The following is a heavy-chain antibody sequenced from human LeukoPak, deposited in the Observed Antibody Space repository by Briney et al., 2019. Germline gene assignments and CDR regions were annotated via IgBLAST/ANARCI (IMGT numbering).Heavy chain of an antibody. CDR3: ARDGGGYYASGTHYYFDC. CDR1: GFTFSSYP. V-gene: IGHV3-30-3*01. CDR2: ISYDGSNK. Sequence: GGSLRLSCAASGFTFSSYPMHWVRQAPGKGLEWVGVISYDGSNKYYADSVKGRFTISRDNSKNTLYLQVNGLRAEDTAVYYCARDGGGYYASGTHYYFDCWGQGTLVTVSS. D-gene: IGHD3-10*01. J-gene: IGHJ4*02.